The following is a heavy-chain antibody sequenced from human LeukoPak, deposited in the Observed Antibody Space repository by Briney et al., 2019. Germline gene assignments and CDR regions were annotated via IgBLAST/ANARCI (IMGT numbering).Heavy chain of an antibody. V-gene: IGHV3-7*01. CDR1: GFTFSSYW. CDR3: AKGGEYQLLMGDY. Sequence: GGSLRLSCAASGFTFSSYWMSWVRQAPGKGLEWVANIKQDGSEKYYVDSVKGRFTISRDNAKNTLYLQMNSLRAEDTAVYYCAKGGEYQLLMGDYWGQGTLVTVSS. CDR2: IKQDGSEK. D-gene: IGHD2-2*01. J-gene: IGHJ4*02.